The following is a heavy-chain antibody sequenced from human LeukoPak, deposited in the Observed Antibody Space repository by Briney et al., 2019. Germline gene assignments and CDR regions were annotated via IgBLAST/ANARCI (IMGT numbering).Heavy chain of an antibody. CDR2: IYSSGST. V-gene: IGHV4-4*07. D-gene: IGHD2-8*02. Sequence: SETLSLTCTVSGGSISNYYWTWIRQPAGEGLEWIGRIYSSGSTNYNPSLTSRVTMSVDTSKNQFSLRLSSVTAADTAFYYCARVAPFSGLDYWGQGTLVTVSS. J-gene: IGHJ4*02. CDR1: GGSISNYY. CDR3: ARVAPFSGLDY.